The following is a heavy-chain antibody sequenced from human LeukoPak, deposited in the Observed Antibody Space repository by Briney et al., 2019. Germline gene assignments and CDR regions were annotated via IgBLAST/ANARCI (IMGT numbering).Heavy chain of an antibody. D-gene: IGHD3-16*01. CDR2: IDKHGNGK. J-gene: IGHJ4*02. CDR3: ARDGGWGYYDL. CDR1: GFTFSTSW. Sequence: PGGSLRLSCVASGFTFSTSWVTRVLQAPGKGLEWVANIDKHGNGKYYVDSVKGRFAISRDYTNNSVFLQMSSLRAEDTSVYYCARDGGWGYYDLWGQGTPVTVSS. V-gene: IGHV3-7*01.